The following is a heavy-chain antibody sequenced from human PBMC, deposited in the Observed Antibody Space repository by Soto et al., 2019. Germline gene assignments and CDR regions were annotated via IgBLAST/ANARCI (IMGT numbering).Heavy chain of an antibody. V-gene: IGHV3-74*01. CDR3: ARGAKNIYAMDV. CDR1: GFAFSTYW. J-gene: IGHJ6*02. Sequence: LGGSLRLSCAASGFAFSTYWMHWVRQAPGKGLLWVARIKFDGSSTYSADSVKGRFTISRDDAKNTLYLQMNGLRVDDTAVYYCARGAKNIYAMDVWGQGTTVT. CDR2: IKFDGSST.